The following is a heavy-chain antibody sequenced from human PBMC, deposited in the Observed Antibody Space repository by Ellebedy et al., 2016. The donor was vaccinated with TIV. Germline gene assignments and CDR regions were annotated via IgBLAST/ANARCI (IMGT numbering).Heavy chain of an antibody. D-gene: IGHD3-10*01. CDR1: GFTFSNYW. CDR2: INSDGSSI. CDR3: ARDSGSGRKLRPLFQH. V-gene: IGHV3-74*01. Sequence: PGGSLRLSCAASGFTFSNYWMHWVRQAPEKGLVWVSRINSDGSSISYADSVKGRFTISRDNSKNTLYLQMNSLTAEDTAVYYCARDSGSGRKLRPLFQHWGQGTLVTVSS. J-gene: IGHJ1*01.